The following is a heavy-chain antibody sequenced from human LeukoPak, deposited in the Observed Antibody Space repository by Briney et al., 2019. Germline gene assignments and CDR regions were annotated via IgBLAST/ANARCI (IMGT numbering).Heavy chain of an antibody. V-gene: IGHV3-9*01. J-gene: IGHJ4*02. CDR2: ISWNSGIV. Sequence: GGSLRLSCAASGFTFDDYAMHWVRQAPGKGLEWVSSISWNSGIVGYADSVKGRFTISRDNSKTTLYLQMNSLRAEDTAVYYCAKDVPTAYFDYWGQGTLVTVSS. CDR1: GFTFDDYA. D-gene: IGHD2-2*01. CDR3: AKDVPTAYFDY.